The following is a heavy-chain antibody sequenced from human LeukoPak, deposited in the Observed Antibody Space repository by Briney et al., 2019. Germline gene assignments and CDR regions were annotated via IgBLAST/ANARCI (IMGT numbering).Heavy chain of an antibody. CDR2: IIPILGIA. CDR3: ASNTVTTYY. J-gene: IGHJ4*02. D-gene: IGHD4-17*01. Sequence: ASVKVSCKASGGTFSSYAISGVRQAPGQGLEWMGRIIPILGIANYAQKFQGRVTITADKSTSTAYMELSSLRSEDTAAYYCASNTVTTYYWGQGTLVTVSS. CDR1: GGTFSSYA. V-gene: IGHV1-69*04.